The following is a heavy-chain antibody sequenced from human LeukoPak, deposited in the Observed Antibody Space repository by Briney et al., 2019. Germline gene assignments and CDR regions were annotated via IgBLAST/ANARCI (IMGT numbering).Heavy chain of an antibody. Sequence: SETLSLTCAVSGGSISSGGYSWSWIRQPPGKGLEWIGSIYHSGSTYYNPSLKSRVTISVDRSKNQFSLKLSSVTAADTAVYYCARRTVTNGWFRVDYWGQGSLVIVSS. CDR2: IYHSGST. J-gene: IGHJ4*02. CDR3: ARRTVTNGWFRVDY. CDR1: GGSISSGGYS. V-gene: IGHV4-30-2*01. D-gene: IGHD6-19*01.